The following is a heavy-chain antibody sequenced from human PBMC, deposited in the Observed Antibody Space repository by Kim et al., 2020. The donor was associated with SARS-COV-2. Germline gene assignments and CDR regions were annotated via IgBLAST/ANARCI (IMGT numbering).Heavy chain of an antibody. J-gene: IGHJ4*02. CDR3: AKDLRFYGDYGFDY. V-gene: IGHV3-30*18. CDR1: GFTFSSYG. CDR2: ISYDGSNK. Sequence: GGSLRLSCAASGFTFSSYGMHWVRQAPGKGLEWVAVISYDGSNKYYADSVKGRFTISRDNSKNTLYLQMNSLRAEDTAVYYCAKDLRFYGDYGFDYWGQGTLVTVSS. D-gene: IGHD4-17*01.